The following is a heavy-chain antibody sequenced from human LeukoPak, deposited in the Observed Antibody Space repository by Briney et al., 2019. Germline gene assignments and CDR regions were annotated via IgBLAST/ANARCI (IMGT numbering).Heavy chain of an antibody. V-gene: IGHV4-34*01. CDR2: INHSGST. CDR3: ARTVTKGWPITKPFDP. D-gene: IGHD3-10*01. CDR1: GGPFSGYY. Sequence: PSETLSLTCAVYGGPFSGYYWSWIRQPPGKGLEWIGEINHSGSTNYNPSLKSRVTISVDTSKNQFSLKLSSVTAADTAVYYCARTVTKGWPITKPFDPWGQGTLVTVSS. J-gene: IGHJ5*02.